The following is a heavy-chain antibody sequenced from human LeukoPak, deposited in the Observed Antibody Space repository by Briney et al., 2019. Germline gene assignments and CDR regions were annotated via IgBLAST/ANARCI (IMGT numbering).Heavy chain of an antibody. CDR3: ARGPVGATIKLFELGY. V-gene: IGHV1-2*02. Sequence: GASVKVSCKASGYTFTGYYMHWARQAPGQGLEWMGWINPNSGGTNYAQKFQGRVTMTRDTSISTAYMELSRLRSDDTAVYYCARGPVGATIKLFELGYWGQGTLVTVSS. J-gene: IGHJ4*02. D-gene: IGHD1-26*01. CDR1: GYTFTGYY. CDR2: INPNSGGT.